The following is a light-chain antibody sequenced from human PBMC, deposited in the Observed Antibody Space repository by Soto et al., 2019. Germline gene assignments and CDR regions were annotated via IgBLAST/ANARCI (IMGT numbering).Light chain of an antibody. J-gene: IGKJ4*01. CDR3: QQYNSYSPLT. CDR1: QSISSW. Sequence: DIQMTQSPSTLSASVGDRVTITCRASQSISSWLAWYQQKPGKAPKLLIYDASSLESGVPSRLSGSGPGTEFTLTISSLQPDDFATYYCQQYNSYSPLTFGGGTKVDIK. V-gene: IGKV1-5*01. CDR2: DAS.